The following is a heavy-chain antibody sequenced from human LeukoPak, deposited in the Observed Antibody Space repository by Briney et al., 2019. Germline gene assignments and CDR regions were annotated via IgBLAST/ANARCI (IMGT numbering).Heavy chain of an antibody. J-gene: IGHJ5*02. Sequence: SETLSLTCAVYGGSFSGYYWSWIRQPPGKGLEWIGEINHSGSTNYNPSLKSRVTISVDTSKNQFSLKLSSVTAADTAVYYCAREKVQTRFLEWSLGWFDPWGQGTLVTVSS. CDR1: GGSFSGYY. D-gene: IGHD3-3*01. CDR2: INHSGST. V-gene: IGHV4-34*01. CDR3: AREKVQTRFLEWSLGWFDP.